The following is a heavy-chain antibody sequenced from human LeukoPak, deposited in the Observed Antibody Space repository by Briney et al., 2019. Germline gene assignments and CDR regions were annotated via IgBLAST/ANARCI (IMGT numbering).Heavy chain of an antibody. J-gene: IGHJ4*02. V-gene: IGHV4-39*01. CDR1: GGALSSCSYY. D-gene: IGHD1-1*01. CDR2: IYYSGST. CDR3: ARHVRETTRNYYFDY. Sequence: SETLSLTCTVSGGALSSCSYYWGWIRQPPGKGLEWIGSIYYSGSTYYNPSLKSRVTISVDTSKNQFCLKLSSVTAADTAVYYCARHVRETTRNYYFDYWGQGTLVTVSS.